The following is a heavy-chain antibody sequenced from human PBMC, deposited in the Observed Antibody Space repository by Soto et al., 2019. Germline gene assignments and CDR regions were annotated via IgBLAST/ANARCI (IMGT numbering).Heavy chain of an antibody. CDR1: GFTFSSYA. CDR2: ISGSGDST. Sequence: EVQLLESGGGLVQPGGSLRLSCAASGFTFSSYAMRWVRQATGRGLEWVSAISGSGDSTYYADSVKGRFTVSRDNPKNTLYLQMNSLRAEDTAVYYCARRGSGSYYDYWGQGTLVTVSS. V-gene: IGHV3-23*01. D-gene: IGHD1-26*01. J-gene: IGHJ4*02. CDR3: ARRGSGSYYDY.